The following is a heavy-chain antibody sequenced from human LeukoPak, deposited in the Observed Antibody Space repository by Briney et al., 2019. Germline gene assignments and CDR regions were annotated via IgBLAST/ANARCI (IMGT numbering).Heavy chain of an antibody. J-gene: IGHJ4*02. CDR2: FYHSGNSANT. CDR1: GASVNRHH. CDR3: ARGRMRVDWQWLGIYYFDY. D-gene: IGHD6-19*01. Sequence: PSETLSLTCSVSGASVNRHHWSWIRQPPGKELEWIGTFYHSGNSANTIYNSSLNSRVTFSVDTSKNQFSLRLDSVTGADTAVYYCARGRMRVDWQWLGIYYFDYWGQGTLVTVSS. V-gene: IGHV4-59*02.